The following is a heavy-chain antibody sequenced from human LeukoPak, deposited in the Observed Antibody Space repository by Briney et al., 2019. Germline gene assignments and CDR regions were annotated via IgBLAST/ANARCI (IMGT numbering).Heavy chain of an antibody. V-gene: IGHV1-8*01. D-gene: IGHD3-3*01. Sequence: ASAKVSCKASGYTFTSYDINWVRQATGQGLEWMGWMNPNSGNTGYAQKFQGRVTMTRNTSISTAYMELSSLRSEDTAVYYCARVMGDRAGYDFWSGYYTGSDYWGQGTLVTVSS. CDR3: ARVMGDRAGYDFWSGYYTGSDY. J-gene: IGHJ4*02. CDR1: GYTFTSYD. CDR2: MNPNSGNT.